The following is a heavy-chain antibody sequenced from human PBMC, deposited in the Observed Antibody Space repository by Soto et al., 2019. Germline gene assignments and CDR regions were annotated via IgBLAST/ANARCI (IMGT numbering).Heavy chain of an antibody. Sequence: QVQLVQSGAEVKKPGSSVKVSCKASGGTFSSYAISWVRQAPGQGLEWMGGIIPIFGTANYAQKIQGRVTITADESTGTAYMELSSLRSEDAAVYYCARVIQGIAVAGTEGTGYYYYGMDVWGQGTTVTVSS. CDR2: IIPIFGTA. D-gene: IGHD6-19*01. V-gene: IGHV1-69*01. J-gene: IGHJ6*02. CDR1: GGTFSSYA. CDR3: ARVIQGIAVAGTEGTGYYYYGMDV.